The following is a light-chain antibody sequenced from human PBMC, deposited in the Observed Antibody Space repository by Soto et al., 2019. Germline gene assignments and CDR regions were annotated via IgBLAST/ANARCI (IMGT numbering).Light chain of an antibody. CDR2: GAS. V-gene: IGKV3-20*01. J-gene: IGKJ5*01. CDR3: QQSDSSPPIT. CDR1: QSISRH. Sequence: IVLTQSPTTLSLAPGERATPSCKASQSISRHLAWYRQKPGQAPRLLIYGASTRATGIPDRFSGSGSGTDLTLTISRLEPEDFAVYYCQQSDSSPPITFGQGTRLEIK.